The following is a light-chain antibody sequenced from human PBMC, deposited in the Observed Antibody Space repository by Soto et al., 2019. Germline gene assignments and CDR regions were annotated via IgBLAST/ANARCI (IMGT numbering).Light chain of an antibody. CDR3: CSFASGATFV. Sequence: QSALTQPASVSGSPGQSITISCTGTSSDVGGYNLVSWYQQHPGKAPKLIIYEANKRPSGVSDRFSASRSGNTASLTISSRHPEDEADYSCCSFASGATFVFGGGTKVTVL. J-gene: IGLJ3*02. CDR1: SSDVGGYNL. CDR2: EAN. V-gene: IGLV2-23*02.